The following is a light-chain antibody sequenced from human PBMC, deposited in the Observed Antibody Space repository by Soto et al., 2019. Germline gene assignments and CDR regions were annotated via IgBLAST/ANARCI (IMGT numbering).Light chain of an antibody. Sequence: EIGMTQSPATLSVSPGERATLSCRASQSVNTNLAWYQQKPGQAPRLLIYGASTRATGVPARFSGSGSGTEFTLTISKLESEDFAVYYCQQYSSSPPLTFGGGTKVDIK. J-gene: IGKJ4*01. V-gene: IGKV3-15*01. CDR3: QQYSSSPPLT. CDR1: QSVNTN. CDR2: GAS.